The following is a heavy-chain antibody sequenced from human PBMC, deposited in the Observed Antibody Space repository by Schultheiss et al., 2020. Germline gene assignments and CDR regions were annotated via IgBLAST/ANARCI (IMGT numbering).Heavy chain of an antibody. J-gene: IGHJ5*02. V-gene: IGHV4-61*02. CDR3: ARDQPEYSSSWLGLFWFDP. Sequence: SETLSLTCTVSGGSISSGSYYWSWIRQPAGKGLEWIGRIYTSGSTNYNPSLKSRVTISVDTSKNQFSLKLSFVTAADTAVYYCARDQPEYSSSWLGLFWFDPWGQGTLVTVSS. CDR2: IYTSGST. CDR1: GGSISSGSYY. D-gene: IGHD6-13*01.